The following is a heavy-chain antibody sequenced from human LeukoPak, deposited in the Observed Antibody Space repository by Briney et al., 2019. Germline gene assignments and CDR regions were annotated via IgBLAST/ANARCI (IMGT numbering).Heavy chain of an antibody. V-gene: IGHV4-34*01. J-gene: IGHJ4*02. CDR3: ARVGAKRHDY. CDR2: INHSGST. CDR1: GGSFSGYY. Sequence: SETLSLTCAVYGGSFSGYYWSWIRQPPGKGLEWIGEINHSGSTNYNPSLKSRVTISVDTSKNQFSLKLSSVTAADTAVYYCARVGAKRHDYWGQGTLVTVSS. D-gene: IGHD1-26*01.